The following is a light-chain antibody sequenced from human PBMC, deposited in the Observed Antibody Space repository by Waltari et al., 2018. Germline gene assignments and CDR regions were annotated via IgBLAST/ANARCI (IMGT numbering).Light chain of an antibody. V-gene: IGLV1-44*01. J-gene: IGLJ1*01. Sequence: QSVLTQPPSASGTPGQRVTISCSGSSSNLGSNTVNWYQQLPGTAPKLLIYSNNQRPSGVPERFSGSKSGTSGALAIRGPQSDDEADYSCAAWDDSLNGLYVFGTGTKVTVL. CDR3: AAWDDSLNGLYV. CDR1: SSNLGSNT. CDR2: SNN.